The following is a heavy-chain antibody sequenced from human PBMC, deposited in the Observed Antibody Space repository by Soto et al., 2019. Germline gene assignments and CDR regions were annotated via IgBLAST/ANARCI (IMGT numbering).Heavy chain of an antibody. J-gene: IGHJ6*02. CDR1: GGTFSSYA. D-gene: IGHD4-17*01. CDR2: IIPIFGAA. V-gene: IGHV1-69*12. Sequence: QVQLVQSGAEVKKPGSSVKVSCKASGGTFSSYAISWVRQAPGQGLEWMGGIIPIFGAADYAQKFQGRVTTTADESTSPGYMELGSLRSEDTAVYYCARNPMTTVTTIYYYGMDVWGQGTTVTVSS. CDR3: ARNPMTTVTTIYYYGMDV.